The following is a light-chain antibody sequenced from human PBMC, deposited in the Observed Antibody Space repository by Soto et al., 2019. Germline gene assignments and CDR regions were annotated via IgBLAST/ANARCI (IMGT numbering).Light chain of an antibody. CDR2: AAS. Sequence: EIQMTQSPSSLSASVGDRVTITCRASQGISNYLAWYQQIPGKVPRLLIYAASTLQSGVPSRFSGSGSGTDFTLTISSLQPEDVATYYCQKYNSARWTFGLGTKVDIK. CDR1: QGISNY. V-gene: IGKV1-27*01. J-gene: IGKJ1*01. CDR3: QKYNSARWT.